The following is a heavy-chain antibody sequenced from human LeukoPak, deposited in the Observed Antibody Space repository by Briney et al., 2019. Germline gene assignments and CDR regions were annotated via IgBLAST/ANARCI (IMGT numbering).Heavy chain of an antibody. D-gene: IGHD5-12*01. V-gene: IGHV1-46*01. CDR2: INPTGGST. CDR3: ARVKGVATNYYYYMDV. Sequence: ASVKVSCKASGYTFTNYYIHWVRQAPGQGLEWMGLINPTGGSTGYAQKFQGRVTMTRDMSTSTDYMELSSLRSEDTAIYYCARVKGVATNYYYYMDVWGKGTTVTVSS. J-gene: IGHJ6*03. CDR1: GYTFTNYY.